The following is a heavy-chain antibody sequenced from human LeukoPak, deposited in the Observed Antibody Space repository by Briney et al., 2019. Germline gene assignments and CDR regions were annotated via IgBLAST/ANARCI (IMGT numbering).Heavy chain of an antibody. CDR3: ARATGSSSWQEVWFDP. Sequence: GASVKVSCKASGYTLTSYDINWVRQATGQGLEWMGWMNPNSGNTGYAQKFQGRVTMTRNTSISTAYMELSSLRSEDTAVYYCARATGSSSWQEVWFDPWGQGTLVTVSS. D-gene: IGHD6-13*01. CDR2: MNPNSGNT. J-gene: IGHJ5*02. V-gene: IGHV1-8*01. CDR1: GYTLTSYD.